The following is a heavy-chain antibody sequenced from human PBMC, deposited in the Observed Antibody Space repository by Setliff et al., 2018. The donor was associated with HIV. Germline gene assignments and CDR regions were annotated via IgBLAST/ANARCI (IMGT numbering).Heavy chain of an antibody. CDR1: GFTFSDYY. V-gene: IGHV3-11*04. D-gene: IGHD3-3*01. J-gene: IGHJ5*02. CDR3: GHLERHYDFWSGYSALNWFDP. Sequence: GGSLRLSCAASGFTFSDYYMTWIRQAPGKGLGWVSYITGGGDTINYADSVKGRFTISRDNAKNSLFLQMNSLRVEDTAVYYCGHLERHYDFWSGYSALNWFDPWGQGTPVTVSS. CDR2: ITGGGDTI.